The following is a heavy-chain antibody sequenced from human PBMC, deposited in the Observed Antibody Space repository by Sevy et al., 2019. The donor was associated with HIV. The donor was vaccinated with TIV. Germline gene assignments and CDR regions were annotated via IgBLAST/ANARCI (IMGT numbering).Heavy chain of an antibody. Sequence: GGSLGLSCVGSGFSFSSDAMSWVRQAPGKGLQWVATVSASGGSTYYAHSVRGRFSITRDNSKNTLYVKMNSLRAEDMAVYYCARVGGGGYYDPWSGYLEFDPWGQGTLVTVSS. CDR2: VSASGGST. D-gene: IGHD3-3*01. CDR1: GFSFSSDA. CDR3: ARVGGGGYYDPWSGYLEFDP. J-gene: IGHJ5*02. V-gene: IGHV3-23*01.